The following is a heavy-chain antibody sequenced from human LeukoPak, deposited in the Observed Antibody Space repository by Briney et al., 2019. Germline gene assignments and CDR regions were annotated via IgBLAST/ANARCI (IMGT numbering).Heavy chain of an antibody. D-gene: IGHD6-13*01. Sequence: PGGSLRLSCAASGFTFSSYGMSWVRQAPGKGLECVANINQDGSKVYYVDSVKGRFTISRDKAKKSLYLQMNSLRAEDTAVYYCARPIYSSSWDAFNIWGQGTMVTVSS. J-gene: IGHJ3*02. CDR2: INQDGSKV. V-gene: IGHV3-7*01. CDR1: GFTFSSYG. CDR3: ARPIYSSSWDAFNI.